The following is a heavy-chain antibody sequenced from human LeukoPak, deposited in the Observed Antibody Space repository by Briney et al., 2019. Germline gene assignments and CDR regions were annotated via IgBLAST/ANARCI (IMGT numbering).Heavy chain of an antibody. Sequence: VGSLTLSRAASGFTFSSYWVHWVRQAPGKGLVWVSRISSNGGSTTYADSVKGRFTISRDNARNTLYLQMNSLRADDTAMYFCTRDWILGSLPLAFDVWGQGTMVTVSS. J-gene: IGHJ3*01. D-gene: IGHD5-18*01. CDR2: ISSNGGST. CDR1: GFTFSSYW. CDR3: TRDWILGSLPLAFDV. V-gene: IGHV3-74*01.